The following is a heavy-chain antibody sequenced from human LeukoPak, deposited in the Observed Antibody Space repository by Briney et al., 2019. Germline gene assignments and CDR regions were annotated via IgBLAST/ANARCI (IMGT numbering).Heavy chain of an antibody. D-gene: IGHD2-15*01. Sequence: SETLSLTCTVSGGSISSGGYYWSWIRQHPGKGLEWIGYISYSGSTYYNPSLKSRVNISVDTPENQFSLELGSVTAADTAVYYCARGFGGRLQFDYWGQGTLVTVSS. CDR2: ISYSGST. J-gene: IGHJ4*02. CDR3: ARGFGGRLQFDY. CDR1: GGSISSGGYY. V-gene: IGHV4-31*03.